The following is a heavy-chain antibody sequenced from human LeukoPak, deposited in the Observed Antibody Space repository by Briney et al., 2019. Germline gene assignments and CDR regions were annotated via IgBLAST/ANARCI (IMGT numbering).Heavy chain of an antibody. D-gene: IGHD3-9*01. J-gene: IGHJ4*02. V-gene: IGHV3-30-3*01. CDR2: ISYDGSNK. Sequence: PGGSLRLSCAASGFTFSTYAMPWVRQAPGKGLEWVAVISYDGSNKYYADSVKGRFTISRDNSKNTLYLQMNSLRAEDTAVYYCARGSDILTGYTPDYWGQGTLVTVSS. CDR3: ARGSDILTGYTPDY. CDR1: GFTFSTYA.